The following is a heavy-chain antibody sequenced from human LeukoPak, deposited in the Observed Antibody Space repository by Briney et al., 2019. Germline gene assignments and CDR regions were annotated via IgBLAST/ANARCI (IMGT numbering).Heavy chain of an antibody. J-gene: IGHJ3*02. V-gene: IGHV1-18*01. CDR2: ISAYNGNT. CDR3: ARDSDSSGYYPAAFDI. Sequence: GASVKVSCKASGYTFTSYGISWVRQAPGQGLEWMGWISAYNGNTNYAQKLQGRVTMTTDTSTSAAYMELRSLRSDDTAVYYCARDSDSSGYYPAAFDIWGQGTMVTVSS. CDR1: GYTFTSYG. D-gene: IGHD3-22*01.